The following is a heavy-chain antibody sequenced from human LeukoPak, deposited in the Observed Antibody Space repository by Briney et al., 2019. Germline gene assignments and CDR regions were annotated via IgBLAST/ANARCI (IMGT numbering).Heavy chain of an antibody. CDR3: ARDRGDGSAYGDY. D-gene: IGHD5-24*01. CDR2: SYYSGST. V-gene: IGHV4-39*07. Sequence: SETLSLTCTVSGCSISSSSYYWGWIGPPPGMGLEWIGSSYYSGSTYYNPSLKSRVTISVDTYKNQFSLKLSSVTAADTAVYYCARDRGDGSAYGDYWGQGTLVTVSS. J-gene: IGHJ4*02. CDR1: GCSISSSSYY.